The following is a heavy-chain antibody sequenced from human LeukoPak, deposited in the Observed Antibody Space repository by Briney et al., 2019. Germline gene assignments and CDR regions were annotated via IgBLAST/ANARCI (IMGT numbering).Heavy chain of an antibody. CDR1: GVTFSNSG. CDR3: ARDHSSGWYPAAEYFQH. Sequence: ASVKVSCKASGVTFSNSGITWVRQAPGQGLEWMGRIIPVLEEAQYAQNFQGKVTITADKSTSTAYMELHSLTSEDTAVYYCARDHSSGWYPAAEYFQHWGQGTLVTVSS. D-gene: IGHD6-19*01. V-gene: IGHV1-69*04. J-gene: IGHJ1*01. CDR2: IIPVLEEA.